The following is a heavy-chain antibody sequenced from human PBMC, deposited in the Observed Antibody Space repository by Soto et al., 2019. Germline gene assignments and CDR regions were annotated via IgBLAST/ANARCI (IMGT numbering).Heavy chain of an antibody. CDR2: MNPNSGNT. Sequence: ASVKVSCKASGYTFTSYDINWVRQATGQGLEWMGWMNPNSGNTGYAQKFQGRVTMTRNTSISTAYMELSSLRSEDTAVYYCARVRGDSSGSDDAFDIWGQGTMVTVSS. V-gene: IGHV1-8*01. D-gene: IGHD3-22*01. CDR1: GYTFTSYD. J-gene: IGHJ3*02. CDR3: ARVRGDSSGSDDAFDI.